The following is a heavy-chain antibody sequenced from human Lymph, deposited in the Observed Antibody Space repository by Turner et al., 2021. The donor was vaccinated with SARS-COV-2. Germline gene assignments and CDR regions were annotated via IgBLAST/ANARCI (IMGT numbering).Heavy chain of an antibody. J-gene: IGHJ4*02. Sequence: EVQLVESGGGLVQLGRSLRLSCAASGFTFDDYALPWVRQASGKGLEWVSGINWSGGSIAYADSVKGRFTISRDNPKNSLYLQMNSLRAEDTAFYYCAKDLAGTYYSSFDYWGQGTLVTVSS. V-gene: IGHV3-9*01. CDR3: AKDLAGTYYSSFDY. CDR2: INWSGGSI. D-gene: IGHD1-26*01. CDR1: GFTFDDYA.